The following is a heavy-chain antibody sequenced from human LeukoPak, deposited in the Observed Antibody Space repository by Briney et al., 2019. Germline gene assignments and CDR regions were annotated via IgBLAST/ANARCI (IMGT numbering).Heavy chain of an antibody. CDR1: GGSISSGSYY. Sequence: SETLSLTCTVSGGSISSGSYYWSWIRQPAGKGLEWIGRIYTSGSTNYNPSLKSRVTISVDTSKNQFSLKLSSVTAADTAVYHCARDSYYDILTGYYNYFDYWGQGTLVTVSS. D-gene: IGHD3-9*01. V-gene: IGHV4-61*02. J-gene: IGHJ4*02. CDR3: ARDSYYDILTGYYNYFDY. CDR2: IYTSGST.